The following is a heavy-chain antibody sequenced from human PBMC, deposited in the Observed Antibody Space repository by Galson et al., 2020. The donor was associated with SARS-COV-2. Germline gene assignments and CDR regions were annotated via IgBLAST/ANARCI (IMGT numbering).Heavy chain of an antibody. CDR2: IKPDGSDK. CDR3: ARGHWGRDY. D-gene: IGHD7-27*01. V-gene: IGHV3-7*04. Sequence: GESLKISCVGSGFTFSSHWMSWVRQAPGKGLEWVADIKPDGSDKYYVDSVKGRFTIARDNAKNSVYLQMNSLGAEDTAVYYCARGHWGRDYWGQGTLVTGSS. CDR1: GFTFSSHW. J-gene: IGHJ4*02.